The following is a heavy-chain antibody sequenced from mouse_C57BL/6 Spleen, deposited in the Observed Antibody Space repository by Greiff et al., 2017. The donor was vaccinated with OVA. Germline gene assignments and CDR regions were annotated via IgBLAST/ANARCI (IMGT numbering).Heavy chain of an antibody. CDR3: TRSGCAMDY. D-gene: IGHD3-1*01. Sequence: EVQLQESGPELVKPGASVKISCKASGYTFTDYYMNWVKQSHGKSLEWIGDINPNNGGTSYNQKFKGKATLTVDPSSSTAYMDIRRLTAEDSAVYYCTRSGCAMDYWGQGTSVTVSS. CDR1: GYTFTDYY. V-gene: IGHV1-26*01. CDR2: INPNNGGT. J-gene: IGHJ4*01.